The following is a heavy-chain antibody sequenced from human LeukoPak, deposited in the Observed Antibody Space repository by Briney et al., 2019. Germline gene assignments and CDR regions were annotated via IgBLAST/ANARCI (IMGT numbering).Heavy chain of an antibody. CDR2: ISYDEMYQ. D-gene: IGHD3-10*01. V-gene: IGHV3-30*18. Sequence: PGGSLRLSCAASGFTFNIYGMHWVRQAPGKGLEWVAGISYDEMYQYYADSVKGRFTISRDNSKNTLFLQMSSLRAEDTAIYYCAKDRDYYGSGSDYWGQGALVTVSS. CDR3: AKDRDYYGSGSDY. J-gene: IGHJ4*02. CDR1: GFTFNIYG.